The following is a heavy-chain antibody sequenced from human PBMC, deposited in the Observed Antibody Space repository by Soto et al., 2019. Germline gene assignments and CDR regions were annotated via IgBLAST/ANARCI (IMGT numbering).Heavy chain of an antibody. CDR3: ARDRRGYSYGYAPTYYYYGMDV. Sequence: SETLSLTCTVSGGSISSGDYYWSWIRQPPGKGLEWIGYIYYSGSTYYNPPLKSRVTISVDTSKNQFSLKLSSVTAADTAVYYCARDRRGYSYGYAPTYYYYGMDVWGQGTTVTVSS. CDR2: IYYSGST. V-gene: IGHV4-30-4*01. CDR1: GGSISSGDYY. J-gene: IGHJ6*02. D-gene: IGHD5-18*01.